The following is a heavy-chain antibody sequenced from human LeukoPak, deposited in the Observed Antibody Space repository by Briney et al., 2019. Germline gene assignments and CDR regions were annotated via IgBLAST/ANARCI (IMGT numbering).Heavy chain of an antibody. Sequence: GGSLRLSCAASGFTFSSYATSWVRQAPGKGLEWVSAISGSGGSTYYADSVKGRFTISRDNSKNTLYLQMNSLRAEDTAVYYCAKDLIEQWLVSGWFDPWGQGTLVTVSS. CDR1: GFTFSSYA. J-gene: IGHJ5*02. V-gene: IGHV3-23*01. CDR2: ISGSGGST. D-gene: IGHD6-19*01. CDR3: AKDLIEQWLVSGWFDP.